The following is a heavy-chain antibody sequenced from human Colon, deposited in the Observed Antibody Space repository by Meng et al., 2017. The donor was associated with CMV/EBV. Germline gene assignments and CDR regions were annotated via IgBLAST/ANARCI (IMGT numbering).Heavy chain of an antibody. CDR1: ALAFSCNT. V-gene: IGHV3-21*01. D-gene: IGHD3-9*01. CDR3: AADHYDILTGYYSLDY. Sequence: SALAFSCNTLARISRSQGKGLGWFETITNTGSYINYRKSVKGRFTTSRENPKTSQYLQMNSLRAEDTAVLYCAADHYDILTGYYSLDYWGQGTLVTVSS. J-gene: IGHJ4*02. CDR2: ITNTGSYI.